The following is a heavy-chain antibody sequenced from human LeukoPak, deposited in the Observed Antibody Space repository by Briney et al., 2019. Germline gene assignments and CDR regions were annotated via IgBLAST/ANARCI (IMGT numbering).Heavy chain of an antibody. Sequence: GSLRLSCAASGFTFSSYAMSWIRQPPGKGLEWIGEINHSGSTNYNPSLKSRVTISVDTSKNQFSLKLSSVTAADTAVYYCARSSSSSGDYWGQGTLVTVSS. CDR1: GFTFSSYA. V-gene: IGHV4-34*01. CDR2: INHSGST. CDR3: ARSSSSSGDY. J-gene: IGHJ4*02. D-gene: IGHD6-6*01.